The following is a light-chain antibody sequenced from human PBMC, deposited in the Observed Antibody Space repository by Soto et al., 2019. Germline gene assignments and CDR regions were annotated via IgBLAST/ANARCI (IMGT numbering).Light chain of an antibody. CDR1: SSDVGGYNY. Sequence: QSVLTQPASVSGSPGQSITISCTGTSSDVGGYNYVSWYQQHAGKAPKLMIYEVSNWPSGVSNRFSGSKSGNTASLTISGLQAEDEADYYCSSYTSSSTVVFGGGTKLTVL. J-gene: IGLJ2*01. CDR2: EVS. CDR3: SSYTSSSTVV. V-gene: IGLV2-14*01.